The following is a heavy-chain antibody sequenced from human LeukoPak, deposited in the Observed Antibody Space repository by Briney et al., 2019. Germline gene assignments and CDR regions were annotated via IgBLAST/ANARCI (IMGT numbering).Heavy chain of an antibody. CDR3: ARGPGHSGPDWYFDL. CDR2: IYYSGST. CDR1: GGSISSYY. V-gene: IGHV4-59*01. J-gene: IGHJ2*01. Sequence: SETLSLTCTVSGGSISSYYWSWIRQPPGKGLEWIGYIYYSGSTNYNPSLKSRVTISVDTSKNQFSLKLSSVTAADTAVYYCARGPGHSGPDWYFDLWGRGTLVTVSS. D-gene: IGHD7-27*01.